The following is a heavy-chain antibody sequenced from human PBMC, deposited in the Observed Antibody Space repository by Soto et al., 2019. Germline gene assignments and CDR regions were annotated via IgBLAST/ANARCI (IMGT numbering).Heavy chain of an antibody. Sequence: SETLSLTCVVSGGSISGRNWWSWVRQAPGKGLEWIGEVFHSGDTTYSPSLRSRVTISVDKSKNQFSPNLNSVTAADTAVYYCTRLIYDSRLNYFYFDLWGQGALVTVSS. CDR3: TRLIYDSRLNYFYFDL. V-gene: IGHV4-4*02. CDR1: GGSISGRNW. J-gene: IGHJ4*02. CDR2: VFHSGDT. D-gene: IGHD3-22*01.